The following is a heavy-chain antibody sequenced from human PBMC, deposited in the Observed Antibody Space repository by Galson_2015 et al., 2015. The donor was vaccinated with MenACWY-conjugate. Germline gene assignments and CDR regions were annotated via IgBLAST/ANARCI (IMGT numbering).Heavy chain of an antibody. Sequence: SETLSLTCSVSGGSLTASYWAWIRQPPGKGLEWIGCIYYSGSTKYSPSLNSRVTISVDTSKNQFSLQLNSVTPEDTAVYYCAREAPRYDPWGQGTLVTVSS. CDR1: GGSLTASY. V-gene: IGHV4-59*12. CDR2: IYYSGST. CDR3: AREAPRYDP. J-gene: IGHJ5*02.